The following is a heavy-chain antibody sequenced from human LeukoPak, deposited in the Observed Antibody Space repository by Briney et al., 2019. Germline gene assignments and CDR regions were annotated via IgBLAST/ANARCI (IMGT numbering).Heavy chain of an antibody. Sequence: GGSLRLSCAASGFTFSSYEMNWVRQAPGKGLEWVSYISSSGSTIYYADSVKGRFTISRDNAKNSLYLQMNSLRAEDTAVYYCASRWYDYVWGSYRFSWGQGTLVTVSS. CDR1: GFTFSSYE. CDR3: ASRWYDYVWGSYRFS. D-gene: IGHD3-16*02. V-gene: IGHV3-48*03. CDR2: ISSSGSTI. J-gene: IGHJ4*02.